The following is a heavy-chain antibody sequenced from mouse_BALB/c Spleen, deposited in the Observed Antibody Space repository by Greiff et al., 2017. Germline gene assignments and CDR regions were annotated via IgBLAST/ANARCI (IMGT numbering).Heavy chain of an antibody. CDR3: GYGNYEGAMDY. V-gene: IGHV1-87*01. Sequence: QVHVKQSGAELARPGASVKLSCKASGYTFTSYWMQWVKQRPGQGLEWIGAIYPGDGDTRYTQKFKGKATLTADKSSSTAYMQLSSLASEDSAVYYCGYGNYEGAMDYWGQGTSVTVSS. CDR2: IYPGDGDT. D-gene: IGHD2-1*01. J-gene: IGHJ4*01. CDR1: GYTFTSYW.